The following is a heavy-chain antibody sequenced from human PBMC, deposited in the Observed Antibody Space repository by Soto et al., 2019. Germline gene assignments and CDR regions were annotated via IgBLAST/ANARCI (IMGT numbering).Heavy chain of an antibody. D-gene: IGHD6-19*01. CDR3: ARPAVHSSGFTDY. V-gene: IGHV4-39*01. CDR2: IYYSGST. CDR1: GGSISSSSYY. Sequence: QLQLQESGPGLVKPSETLSLTCTVSGGSISSSSYYWGWIRQPPGKGLEWIGSIYYSGSTYYNPSRTSRVTISVDTSKTQVSLQLSSVTAADTAVYYCARPAVHSSGFTDYWGQGTLVTVSS. J-gene: IGHJ4*02.